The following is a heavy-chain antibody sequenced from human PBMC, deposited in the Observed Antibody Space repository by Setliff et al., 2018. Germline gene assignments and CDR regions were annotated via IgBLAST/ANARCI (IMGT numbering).Heavy chain of an antibody. CDR3: ARAADSYGPPRSYMDV. D-gene: IGHD5-18*01. V-gene: IGHV3-21*01. J-gene: IGHJ6*03. CDR1: GFTFSSYS. Sequence: PGGSLRLSCAASGFTFSSYSLNWVRQAPGKGLEWVSSISSSSSYIYYADSVQGRFTISRDNAKNSLYLQMNSLRAEDTAVYYCARAADSYGPPRSYMDVWGKGTTVTVPS. CDR2: ISSSSSYI.